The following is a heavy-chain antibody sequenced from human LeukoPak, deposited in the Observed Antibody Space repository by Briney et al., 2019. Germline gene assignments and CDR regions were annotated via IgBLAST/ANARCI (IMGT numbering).Heavy chain of an antibody. J-gene: IGHJ4*02. D-gene: IGHD5-24*01. Sequence: SETLSLTCTVSGGSINSYYWSWVRQPPGKGLEWIGHMYYSGGTNYNPSLKSRVTISVDTSKNQFSPKLSSVTAADTAVYYCTRRCKDAYTLYCFDYWGQGTLVTVSS. CDR3: TRRCKDAYTLYCFDY. V-gene: IGHV4-59*01. CDR2: MYYSGGT. CDR1: GGSINSYY.